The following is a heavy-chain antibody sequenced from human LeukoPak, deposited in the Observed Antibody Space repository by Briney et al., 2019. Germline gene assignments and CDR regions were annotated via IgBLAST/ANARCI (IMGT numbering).Heavy chain of an antibody. CDR2: ITPRFGTA. D-gene: IGHD2-21*01. V-gene: IGHV1-69*13. J-gene: IGHJ1*01. CDR3: ARDSSEFRSLIPH. Sequence: SVKVSCKASGGTFSSHAISWVRQAPGQGLEWMGGITPRFGTAKYAQKFQGRITITADESTSTAYLELSSLRSEDTAVYYCARDSSEFRSLIPHWGQGTLVTVSS. CDR1: GGTFSSHA.